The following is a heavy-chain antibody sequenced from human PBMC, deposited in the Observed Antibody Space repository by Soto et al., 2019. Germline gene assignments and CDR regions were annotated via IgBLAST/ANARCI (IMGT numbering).Heavy chain of an antibody. CDR3: TTVVVAACY. D-gene: IGHD2-15*01. V-gene: IGHV3-21*04. J-gene: IGHJ4*02. CDR1: GFTFSTYS. Sequence: GGSLGLSCAASGFTFSTYSMNWVRQAPGKGLEWVSSISSSSSYIYYADSVKGRFTISRDDSKNTAYLQMNSLKTEDTAVYYCTTVVVAACYWGQGTLVTVSS. CDR2: ISSSSSYI.